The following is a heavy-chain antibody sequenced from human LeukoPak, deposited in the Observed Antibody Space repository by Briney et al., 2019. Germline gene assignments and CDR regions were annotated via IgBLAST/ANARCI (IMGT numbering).Heavy chain of an antibody. CDR3: ARGMTTGD. Sequence: PGGSLRLSCAASGFTFSSFWMNWVRQAPGKGLEWVANIEHDGSEKYYVDSVKGRFTISRDNAKSSLFLQMNSLRVEDTAVYYCARGMTTGDWGQGTLVTVSS. V-gene: IGHV3-7*05. CDR2: IEHDGSEK. J-gene: IGHJ4*02. D-gene: IGHD4-17*01. CDR1: GFTFSSFW.